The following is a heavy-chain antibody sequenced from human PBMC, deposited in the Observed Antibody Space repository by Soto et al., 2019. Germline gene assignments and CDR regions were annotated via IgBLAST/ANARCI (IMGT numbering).Heavy chain of an antibody. CDR2: IDPSDSYT. CDR1: GNSFPSYW. D-gene: IGHD1-7*01. J-gene: IGHJ6*02. V-gene: IGHV5-10-1*01. CDR3: ARRWKLRTVGYYYYGMDV. Sequence: ASLKISFKGFGNSFPSYWISLVRQMPGKGLEWMGRIDPSDSYTNYSPSFQGHVTISADKSISNAYLQWSSLKASDTAMYYCARRWKLRTVGYYYYGMDVWGQGTTVTVS.